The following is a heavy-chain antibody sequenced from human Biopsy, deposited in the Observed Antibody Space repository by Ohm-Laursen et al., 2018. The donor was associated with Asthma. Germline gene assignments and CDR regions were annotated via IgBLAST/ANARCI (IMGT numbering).Heavy chain of an antibody. CDR2: HDHEEGGT. CDR3: ASDFPKDYVRYNFQF. J-gene: IGHJ4*02. D-gene: IGHD4-17*01. V-gene: IGHV1-24*01. CDR1: GYSLTDLS. Sequence: ASVKVSRKFSGYSLTDLSMHWVRQAPGQGLEWMGGHDHEEGGTVNARRFQGRVTMTEDTSTDTAYMELSSLSSDDTAVYYCASDFPKDYVRYNFQFWGQGTLVTVSS.